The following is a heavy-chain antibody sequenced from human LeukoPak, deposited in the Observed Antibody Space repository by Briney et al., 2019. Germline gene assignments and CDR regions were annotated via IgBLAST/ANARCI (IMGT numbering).Heavy chain of an antibody. D-gene: IGHD2-2*01. V-gene: IGHV4-61*08. CDR1: GGSISSGGYY. J-gene: IGHJ5*02. CDR3: ARDSGSSTHDP. CDR2: IYYSGST. Sequence: KPSETLSLTCTVSGGSISSGGYYWSWIRQPPGKGLEWIGYIYYSGSTNYNPSLKSRVTISVDTSKNQFSLKLTSVTAADTAVYYCARDSGSSTHDPWGQGTLVTVSS.